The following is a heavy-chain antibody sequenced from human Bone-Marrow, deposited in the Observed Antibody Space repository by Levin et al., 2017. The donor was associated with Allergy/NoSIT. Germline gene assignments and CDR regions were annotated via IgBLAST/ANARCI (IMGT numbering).Heavy chain of an antibody. CDR2: ISGSGKII. CDR1: GFTFGDYY. Sequence: GGSLRLSCAASGFTFGDYYMTWVRQAPGKGLEWLAHISGSGKIIFYADSVEGRFTISRDNSNNSLFLQMTNLRVEDTATYYCARDLYDILTGLDYWGQGSLVTVSS. D-gene: IGHD3-9*01. J-gene: IGHJ4*02. CDR3: ARDLYDILTGLDY. V-gene: IGHV3-11*01.